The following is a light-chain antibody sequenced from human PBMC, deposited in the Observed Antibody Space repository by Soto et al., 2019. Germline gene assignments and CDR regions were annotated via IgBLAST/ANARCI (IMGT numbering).Light chain of an antibody. CDR2: GTS. V-gene: IGKV3-20*01. Sequence: EIVLPQSQGTLSFSPVERAPLYCRASQSVSSNYLAWYQQKPGQAPRLLIYGTSSRATGIPDRFTGSGSGTDFTLTISRLEPEDFAVFDCQQYGSSPTWTFGQGTKVDIK. CDR1: QSVSSNY. J-gene: IGKJ1*01. CDR3: QQYGSSPTWT.